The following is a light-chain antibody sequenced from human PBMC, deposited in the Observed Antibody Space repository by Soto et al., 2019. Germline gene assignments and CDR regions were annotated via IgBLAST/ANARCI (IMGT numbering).Light chain of an antibody. CDR3: QQYGSSPRT. CDR1: QSVSSSY. J-gene: IGKJ1*01. V-gene: IGKV3-20*01. Sequence: EIVLTQSPGTLSLSPGERATLSCRASQSVSSSYLAWYQQKPGQAPRLLIYGASSRATGIPDRFSGSGSGTDFTLTMSRLEPDDFAVYYCQQYGSSPRTFGQGSKVEIK. CDR2: GAS.